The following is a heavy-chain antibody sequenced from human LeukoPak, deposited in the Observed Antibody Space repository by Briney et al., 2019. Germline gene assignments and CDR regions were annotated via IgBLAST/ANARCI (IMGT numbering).Heavy chain of an antibody. CDR3: TKGSGSWVDY. J-gene: IGHJ4*02. V-gene: IGHV3-9*01. D-gene: IGHD2-15*01. Sequence: PGRSLRPSCAASGFIFDDHAMHWVRHAAGEGLEWVSGISGNSGSIGYADSVKGRFTISRDNAKDSLYLQMNSLRAEDTALYYCTKGSGSWVDYWGQGTLVTVSS. CDR2: ISGNSGSI. CDR1: GFIFDDHA.